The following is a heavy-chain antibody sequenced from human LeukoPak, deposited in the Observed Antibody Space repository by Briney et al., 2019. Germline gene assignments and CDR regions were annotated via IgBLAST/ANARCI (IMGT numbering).Heavy chain of an antibody. V-gene: IGHV7-4-1*02. CDR1: GYTFTSYA. Sequence: WASVKVSCKASGYTFTSYAMNWVRQAPGQGLEWMGWINTNTGNPTYTQGFTGRFVFSLDTSVSTAYLQISSLKAEDTAVYYCARGFNVDTNWFDPWGQGTLVTVSS. J-gene: IGHJ5*02. CDR2: INTNTGNP. CDR3: ARGFNVDTNWFDP. D-gene: IGHD5-18*01.